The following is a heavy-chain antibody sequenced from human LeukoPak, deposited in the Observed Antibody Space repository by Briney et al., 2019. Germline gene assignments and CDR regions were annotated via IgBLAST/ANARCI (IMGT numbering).Heavy chain of an antibody. V-gene: IGHV3-74*01. CDR3: ATDTFGPNDC. J-gene: IGHJ4*02. CDR1: GFTFSRYW. Sequence: GGSLRLSCAASGFTFSRYWMHWVRQAPGKGLVWVSNIKTDGSTTNYADSVKGRFTISRDNAKNTLYLQMNGLRAEDTAVYDCATDTFGPNDCWGQGTLVTVSS. D-gene: IGHD3-16*01. CDR2: IKTDGSTT.